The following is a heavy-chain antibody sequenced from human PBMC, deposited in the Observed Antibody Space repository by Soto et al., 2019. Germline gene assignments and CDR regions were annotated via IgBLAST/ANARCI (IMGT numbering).Heavy chain of an antibody. V-gene: IGHV3-23*01. CDR1: GFTFSTYA. CDR3: AKDKMTVDWVVYFDY. Sequence: GGSLRLSCAASGFTFSTYAMTWVRQAPGKGLEWVSGISGSGGSTYYADSVKGRFTISRDNSRNTLYLQMNSLRAEDTAVYYCAKDKMTVDWVVYFDYWGQGTLVTVSS. D-gene: IGHD3-9*01. CDR2: ISGSGGST. J-gene: IGHJ4*02.